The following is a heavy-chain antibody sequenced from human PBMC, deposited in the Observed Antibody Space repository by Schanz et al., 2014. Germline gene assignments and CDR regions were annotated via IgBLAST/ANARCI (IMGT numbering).Heavy chain of an antibody. D-gene: IGHD3-10*01. V-gene: IGHV3-23*04. Sequence: EVQLVESGGGLVQPGGSLRLSCAASGFSVGNKYMNWVRQAPGKGLEWVSALSEGGGGTHYADSVRGRFTISRDNSKNTLYLQMNSLRPEDTAVYYCAKYRGYYRVSGSYRELEYWGQGTLVTVSS. CDR1: GFSVGNKY. CDR2: LSEGGGGT. CDR3: AKYRGYYRVSGSYRELEY. J-gene: IGHJ4*02.